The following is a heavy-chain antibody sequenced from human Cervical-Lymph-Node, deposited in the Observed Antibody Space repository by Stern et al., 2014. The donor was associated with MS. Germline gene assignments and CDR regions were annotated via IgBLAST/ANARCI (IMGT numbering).Heavy chain of an antibody. D-gene: IGHD3-22*01. Sequence: QLQLQESGSGLVKPSQTLSLTCAVSGGSIRSGDHSWSWIRQPQGKGLEWIGYIYYSGSTYYNPYLGSRVTISVDRAKNKFSLNLSSVTAADTAVYYCARSLNYYDSSAYIWGQGTMVTVSS. CDR1: GGSIRSGDHS. CDR3: ARSLNYYDSSAYI. J-gene: IGHJ3*02. CDR2: IYYSGST. V-gene: IGHV4-30-2*01.